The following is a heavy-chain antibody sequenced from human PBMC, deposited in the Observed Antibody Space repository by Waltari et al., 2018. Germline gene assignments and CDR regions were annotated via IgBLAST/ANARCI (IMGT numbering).Heavy chain of an antibody. D-gene: IGHD2-15*01. CDR2: IYTSGST. J-gene: IGHJ2*01. Sequence: QVQLQESGPGLVKPSQTLSLTCTVSGGSISSGSYYWSWIRQPAGKGLEWIGYIYTSGSTNYTPTLKSRVTISVDTSKNQFSLKLSSVTAADTAVYYCAGVRVVVAAHWYFDLWGRGTLVTVSS. CDR1: GGSISSGSYY. CDR3: AGVRVVVAAHWYFDL. V-gene: IGHV4-61*09.